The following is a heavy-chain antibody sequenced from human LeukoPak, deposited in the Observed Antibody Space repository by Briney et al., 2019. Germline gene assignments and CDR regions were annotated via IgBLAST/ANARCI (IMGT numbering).Heavy chain of an antibody. CDR2: FYQSENT. CDR3: ARSCDSSGYYLFDL. V-gene: IGHV4-38-2*02. Sequence: SETLSLTCTVSGYPIRIGYYWGWIRQPPGKGLEWIGSFYQSENTYYNPSLKSRVTISIDTSDNRSSLRLNSVTAADTAVYYCARSCDSSGYYLFDLWGRGTLVTVSS. D-gene: IGHD3-22*01. CDR1: GYPIRIGYY. J-gene: IGHJ2*01.